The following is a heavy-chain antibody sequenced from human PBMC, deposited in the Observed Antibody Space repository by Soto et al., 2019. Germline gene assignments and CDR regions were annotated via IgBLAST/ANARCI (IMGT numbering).Heavy chain of an antibody. J-gene: IGHJ6*02. CDR2: IYPGDSDT. CDR3: AASIFYYGMDV. CDR1: GYTFTKYW. Sequence: GESLKISGNGSGYTFTKYWIGWVRQRPGKGLEWMGIIYPGDSDTKYNPSFQGQVTISADKSITTTYLQWSGLKASDPAIYYCAASIFYYGMDVWGQGTTVTVSS. V-gene: IGHV5-51*01.